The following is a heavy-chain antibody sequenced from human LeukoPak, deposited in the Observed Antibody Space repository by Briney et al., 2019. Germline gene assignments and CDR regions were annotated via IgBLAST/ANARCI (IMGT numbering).Heavy chain of an antibody. V-gene: IGHV1-24*01. J-gene: IGHJ6*02. Sequence: ASVKVSCKVSGYTLTELSMFWVGQAPGKGLEWMGSFDPEDGRTVYAQKFQGRVTMTEDTSTDTAYMELSSLRSEDTAVYYCATGYLVTAGLMDVWGQGTTVTVSS. CDR3: ATGYLVTAGLMDV. CDR1: GYTLTELS. D-gene: IGHD6-13*01. CDR2: FDPEDGRT.